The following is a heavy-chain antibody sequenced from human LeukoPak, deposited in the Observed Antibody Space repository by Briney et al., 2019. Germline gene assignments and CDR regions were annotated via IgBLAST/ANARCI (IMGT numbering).Heavy chain of an antibody. J-gene: IGHJ4*02. D-gene: IGHD4-17*01. CDR1: GGSISSHY. Sequence: PSETLSLTCTVSGGSISSHYWSWIRQPPGKGLEWVSTISDSGGSTYYADPVKGRFTISRDNSKNTLYLQMNSLRAEDTAVYYCAKEKVTTGWGQGTLVTVSS. V-gene: IGHV3-23*01. CDR2: ISDSGGST. CDR3: AKEKVTTG.